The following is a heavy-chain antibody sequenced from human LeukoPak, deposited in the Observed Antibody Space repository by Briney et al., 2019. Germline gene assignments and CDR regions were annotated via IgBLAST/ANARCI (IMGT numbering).Heavy chain of an antibody. CDR3: AKAGAVRFDP. Sequence: PGGSLRLSCAASGFTFSSYSMSWVRQAPGKGLEWVSGINGSGGRTYYGASVKGRFTISRDNSKNTLYLQMNSLRAEDTAVYYCAKAGAVRFDPWGQGTLVTVSS. V-gene: IGHV3-23*01. J-gene: IGHJ5*02. CDR2: INGSGGRT. D-gene: IGHD3-10*01. CDR1: GFTFSSYS.